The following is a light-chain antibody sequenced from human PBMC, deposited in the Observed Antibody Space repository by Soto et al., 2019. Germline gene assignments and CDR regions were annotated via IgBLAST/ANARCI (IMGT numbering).Light chain of an antibody. Sequence: DVQMTQSPSSLSPSVGDRVTITCRASQSFNTWLAWYQQKPGKAPKLLIYKTSILESGVPSRFSGSGSGTEFTLTISSLQPEDSATCYCQQYNSYPYTFGQGTKLEIK. CDR2: KTS. J-gene: IGKJ2*01. V-gene: IGKV1-5*03. CDR1: QSFNTW. CDR3: QQYNSYPYT.